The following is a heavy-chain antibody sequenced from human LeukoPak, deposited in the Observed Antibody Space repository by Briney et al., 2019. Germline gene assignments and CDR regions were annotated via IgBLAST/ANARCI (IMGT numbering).Heavy chain of an antibody. J-gene: IGHJ6*03. Sequence: SETLSLTCTVSGGSISSSSYYWGWIRQPPGKGLEWIGSIYYSGSTYYNPSLKSRVTISVDTSKNQFSLKLSSVTAADTAVYYCARDRRSHRDYYYYYYMDVWGKGTTVTVSS. V-gene: IGHV4-39*07. CDR2: IYYSGST. CDR1: GGSISSSSYY. CDR3: ARDRRSHRDYYYYYYMDV. D-gene: IGHD1-14*01.